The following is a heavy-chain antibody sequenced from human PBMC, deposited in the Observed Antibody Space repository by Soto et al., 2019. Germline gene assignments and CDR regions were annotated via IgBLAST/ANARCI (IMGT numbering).Heavy chain of an antibody. CDR1: GGSISSGDYY. Sequence: PSETLSLTCTVSGGSISSGDYYWSWIRQPPGKGLEWIGYIYYSGSTYYNPSLKSRVTISVDTSKNQFSLKLSSVTAADTAVYYCARVIVAAGTLSPVFDSWGQGSLVTVSS. D-gene: IGHD6-13*01. J-gene: IGHJ5*01. V-gene: IGHV4-30-4*01. CDR2: IYYSGST. CDR3: ARVIVAAGTLSPVFDS.